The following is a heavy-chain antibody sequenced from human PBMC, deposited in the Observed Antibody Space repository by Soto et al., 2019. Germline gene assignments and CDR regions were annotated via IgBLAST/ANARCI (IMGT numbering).Heavy chain of an antibody. Sequence: SETLSLTGAVYGGSFSGYYWSWIRQPPGKGLEWIGEINHSGSTNYNPSLKSRVTISVDTSKNQFSLKLSSVTAADTAVYYCARALKPGKKSYFDYWGQGTLVTVSS. J-gene: IGHJ4*02. CDR1: GGSFSGYY. V-gene: IGHV4-34*01. CDR2: INHSGST. CDR3: ARALKPGKKSYFDY. D-gene: IGHD1-26*01.